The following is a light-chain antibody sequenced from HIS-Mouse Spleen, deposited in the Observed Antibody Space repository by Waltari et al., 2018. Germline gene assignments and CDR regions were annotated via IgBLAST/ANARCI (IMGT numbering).Light chain of an antibody. CDR3: NSYTSSSTWV. V-gene: IGLV2-14*03. Sequence: QSALTQPASVSGSPGQSITISCTGTSSHVGGYNYVSWYQQHPGKATKLRIYDVSNRPSGVSNRFSGSKSGHTASLTISGLQAEDEADYYCNSYTSSSTWVFGGGTKLTVL. CDR2: DVS. J-gene: IGLJ3*02. CDR1: SSHVGGYNY.